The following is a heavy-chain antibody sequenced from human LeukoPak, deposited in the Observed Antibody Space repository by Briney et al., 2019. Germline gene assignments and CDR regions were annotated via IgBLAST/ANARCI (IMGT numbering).Heavy chain of an antibody. J-gene: IGHJ4*02. V-gene: IGHV4-61*02. CDR1: GGSISSGFYY. D-gene: IGHD4-17*01. CDR3: ARKDYGDHRGFDY. Sequence: SETLSLTCTVSGGSISSGFYYWSWIRQPAGKGLEWIGRIYTSGSTNYNPSLKSRISISVDTSKNQFSLKLTSVTAADTAVYYCARKDYGDHRGFDYWGQGTLVTVSS. CDR2: IYTSGST.